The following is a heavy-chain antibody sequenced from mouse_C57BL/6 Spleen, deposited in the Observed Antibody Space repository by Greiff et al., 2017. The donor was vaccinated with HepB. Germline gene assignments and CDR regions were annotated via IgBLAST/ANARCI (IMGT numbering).Heavy chain of an antibody. V-gene: IGHV5-6*01. J-gene: IGHJ2*01. CDR1: GFTFSSYG. Sequence: DVQLVESGGDLVKPGGSLKLSCAASGFTFSSYGMSWVRQTPDKRLEWVATISSGGSYTYYPDSVKGRFTISRDNAKNTLYLQMSSLKSEDTAMYYCARHEGSFDYWGQGTTLTVSS. CDR2: ISSGGSYT. CDR3: ARHEGSFDY.